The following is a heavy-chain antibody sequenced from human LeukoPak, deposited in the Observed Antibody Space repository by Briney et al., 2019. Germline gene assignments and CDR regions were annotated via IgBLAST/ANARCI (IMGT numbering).Heavy chain of an antibody. J-gene: IGHJ6*04. V-gene: IGHV3-48*03. CDR1: GFTFSSYE. Sequence: GGSLRLSCATSGFTFSSYEMNWVRQAPGKGLEWVSYISSSGSTIYYADSVKGRFTISRDNAKNSLYLQMNSLRAEDTAVYYCAELGTTMIGGVWGKGTTVTISS. CDR2: ISSSGSTI. D-gene: IGHD3-10*02. CDR3: AELGTTMIGGV.